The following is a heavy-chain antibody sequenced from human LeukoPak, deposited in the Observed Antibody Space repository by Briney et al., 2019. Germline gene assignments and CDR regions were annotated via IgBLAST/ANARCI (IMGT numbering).Heavy chain of an antibody. Sequence: SETLSLTCTASGDSITNSNYYWGWVRQSPGRGLEWLGNIFYNGGPYYNPSFKSRVVISVDTSKNHFSLTLNAVTAADTAVYQCASYSGIYSAFEIWSQGTLVTVSS. V-gene: IGHV4-39*07. D-gene: IGHD1-26*01. CDR1: GDSITNSNYY. J-gene: IGHJ3*02. CDR3: ASYSGIYSAFEI. CDR2: IFYNGGP.